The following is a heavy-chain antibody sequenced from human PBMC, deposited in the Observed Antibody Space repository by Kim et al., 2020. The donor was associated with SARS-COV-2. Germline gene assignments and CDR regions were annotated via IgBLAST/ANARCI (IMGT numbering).Heavy chain of an antibody. Sequence: SVKVSCKASGGTFSSYAISWVRQAPGQGLEWMGRIIPILGIANYAQKFQGRVTITADKSTSTAYMELSSLRSEDTAVYYCATEYCSGGSCYSRHFDYCGQGTLVTVSS. J-gene: IGHJ4*02. CDR2: IIPILGIA. CDR1: GGTFSSYA. CDR3: ATEYCSGGSCYSRHFDY. D-gene: IGHD2-15*01. V-gene: IGHV1-69*04.